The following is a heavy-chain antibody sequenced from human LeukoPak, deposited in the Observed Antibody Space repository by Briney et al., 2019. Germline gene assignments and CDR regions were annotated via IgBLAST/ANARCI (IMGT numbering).Heavy chain of an antibody. J-gene: IGHJ4*02. D-gene: IGHD3-10*01. V-gene: IGHV3-23*01. CDR2: ISESGEKT. CDR1: GFPFDTYA. CDR3: AKDFGSYYDY. Sequence: GESLRLSCEASGFPFDTYAMSWVRQAPGRGLEWVSAISESGEKTYYADSVEGRFTISRDNSKNTLYLEMNSLRAEDTAVYYCAKDFGSYYDYWGQGILVTVSS.